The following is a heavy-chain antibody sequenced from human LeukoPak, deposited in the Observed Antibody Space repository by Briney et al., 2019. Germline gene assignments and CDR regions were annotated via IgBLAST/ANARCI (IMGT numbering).Heavy chain of an antibody. CDR3: ARVWQYYYDYSAFDM. D-gene: IGHD3-16*01. Sequence: PGGSLRLSCEASGFIFKNHWMTWVRQAPGKGLEWVAHINPDGSEKFYVDSVKGRFTISRDNAKNSLFLQLNSLRAEDTAVYYCARVWQYYYDYSAFDMWGQGTMVTVS. J-gene: IGHJ3*02. CDR2: INPDGSEK. CDR1: GFIFKNHW. V-gene: IGHV3-7*01.